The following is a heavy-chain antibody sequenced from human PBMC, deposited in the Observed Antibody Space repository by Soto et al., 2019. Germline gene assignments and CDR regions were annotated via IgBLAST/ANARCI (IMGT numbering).Heavy chain of an antibody. D-gene: IGHD6-19*01. CDR2: IYYTGST. V-gene: IGHV4-59*01. CDR3: ARVAPIEVAGVFDY. CDR1: GGSISSYY. Sequence: PSETLSLTCTVSGGSISSYYWSWMRQPPGKGLEWIGYIYYTGSTSFNPSLKSRVTISVDTSKNQFSLKLSSVTAADTAVYYCARVAPIEVAGVFDYWGQGTLVTVSS. J-gene: IGHJ4*02.